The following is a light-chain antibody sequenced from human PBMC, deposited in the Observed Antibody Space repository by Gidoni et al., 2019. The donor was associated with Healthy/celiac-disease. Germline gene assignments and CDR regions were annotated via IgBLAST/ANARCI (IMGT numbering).Light chain of an antibody. CDR2: QDS. Sequence: SYELTQPPSVSVSPGQTASINCPGDKLGDKYACWYQQKPGQSPVLVIYQDSKRPSGIPARFSGSNSGNTATLTISGTQARDEADYDCQAWDSSTVVVGGGTKLTVL. J-gene: IGLJ2*01. CDR1: KLGDKY. CDR3: QAWDSSTVV. V-gene: IGLV3-1*01.